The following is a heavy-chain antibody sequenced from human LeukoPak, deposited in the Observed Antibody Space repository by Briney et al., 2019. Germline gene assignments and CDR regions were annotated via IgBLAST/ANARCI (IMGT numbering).Heavy chain of an antibody. CDR1: GYSISSGYY. CDR3: ARGGALMTTYAFDI. D-gene: IGHD4-11*01. CDR2: IYTSGST. J-gene: IGHJ3*02. Sequence: SQTLSLTCTVSGYSISSGYYWGWIRQPAGKGLEWIGRIYTSGSTNYNPSLKSRVTISVDTSKNQFSLKLSSVTAADTAVYYCARGGALMTTYAFDIWGQGTMVTVSS. V-gene: IGHV4-61*02.